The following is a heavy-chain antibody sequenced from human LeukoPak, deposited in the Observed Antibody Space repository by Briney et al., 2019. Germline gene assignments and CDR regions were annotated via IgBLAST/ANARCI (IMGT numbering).Heavy chain of an antibody. CDR2: IYYSGST. D-gene: IGHD6-19*01. CDR3: ARAVSGRFDY. CDR1: GGSMSPYH. J-gene: IGHJ4*02. Sequence: SETLSLTCTVSGGSMSPYHWGWIRQPLGKGLEWTGYIYYSGSTNYNPSLNSRVTISVDTSKNQFSLRLSSVTAADTAIYYCARAVSGRFDYWGQGTLVTVSS. V-gene: IGHV4-59*08.